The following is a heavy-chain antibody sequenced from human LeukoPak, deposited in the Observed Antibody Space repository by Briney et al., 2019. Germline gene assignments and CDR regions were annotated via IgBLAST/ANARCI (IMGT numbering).Heavy chain of an antibody. CDR2: MYYSGST. Sequence: PSETLSLTCTVSGGSISSSSYYWGWIRQPPGKGLEWIGSMYYSGSTYYNPSLKSRVTISVDTSKNQFSLKLSSVTAADTAVYYCARYYYDSSGYAIYYYYMDVWGKGTTVTISS. CDR1: GGSISSSSYY. J-gene: IGHJ6*03. V-gene: IGHV4-39*01. D-gene: IGHD3-22*01. CDR3: ARYYYDSSGYAIYYYYMDV.